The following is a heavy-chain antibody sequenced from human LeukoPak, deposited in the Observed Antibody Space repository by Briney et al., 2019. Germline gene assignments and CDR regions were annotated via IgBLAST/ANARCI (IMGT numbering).Heavy chain of an antibody. CDR3: AKWAPIDASAFDI. J-gene: IGHJ3*02. CDR1: GSTFSAYT. Sequence: PGGSLRLSCAVSGSTFSAYTMAWVRQAPGKGLEWVSITGRTILYADSVRGRFIISRDNSKNTLYLQLNSLRVDDTAVYYCAKWAPIDASAFDIWGQGTMVTVSS. V-gene: IGHV3-23*01. D-gene: IGHD2-15*01. CDR2: TGRTI.